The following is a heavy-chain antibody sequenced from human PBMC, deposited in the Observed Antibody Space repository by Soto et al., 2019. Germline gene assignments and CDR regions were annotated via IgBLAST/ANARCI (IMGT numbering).Heavy chain of an antibody. Sequence: ASVKVSCKASGYTFTTYAIHWLRQAPGQSLEWLGYITVVDGYTLYPQRFQGRVTISTDTSASTAYMELGSLTSEDTAVYFCAREHLEEYFGLDVWGQGTTVTVSS. J-gene: IGHJ6*02. V-gene: IGHV1-3*01. CDR2: ITVVDGYT. CDR1: GYTFTTYA. CDR3: AREHLEEYFGLDV.